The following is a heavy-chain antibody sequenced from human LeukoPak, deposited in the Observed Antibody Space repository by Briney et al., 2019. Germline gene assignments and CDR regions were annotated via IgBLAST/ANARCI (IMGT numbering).Heavy chain of an antibody. CDR1: GFTVSSNY. CDR3: ASSRSGWLQYNY. J-gene: IGHJ4*02. Sequence: GGSLRLSCAASGFTVSSNYMSWVRQAPGKGLEWVSVIYSGGSTYYADSVKGRFTISRDNSKNTLYLQMNSLRAEDTAVYYCASSRSGWLQYNYWGQGTLVTVSS. V-gene: IGHV3-66*01. D-gene: IGHD5-24*01. CDR2: IYSGGST.